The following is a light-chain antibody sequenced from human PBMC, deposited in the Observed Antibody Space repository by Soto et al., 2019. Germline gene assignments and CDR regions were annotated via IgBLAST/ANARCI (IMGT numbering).Light chain of an antibody. CDR1: SSDVGAFNY. V-gene: IGLV2-14*03. CDR3: NSYTSNNTYV. CDR2: DVS. Sequence: QSVLTQPASVSGSPGQAITISCSGTSSDVGAFNYVSWYQQHPGKAPKLMIYDVSNRPSGVSNRFSGSKSGNTASLTISGLRAEDEADYYCNSYTSNNTYVFGIGTKVTVL. J-gene: IGLJ1*01.